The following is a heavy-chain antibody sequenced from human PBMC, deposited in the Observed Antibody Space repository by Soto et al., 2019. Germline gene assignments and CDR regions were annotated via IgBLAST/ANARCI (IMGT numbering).Heavy chain of an antibody. Sequence: ASVKVSCKASVYTFTGCYIHCVRQAPGQGLEWMGWINPNSGDTNYAQKFQGRVTMTRDTSISTAYTELSRLRSDDTAVYYCARTRRGTKYYYDSSGPGYDTNWFDPWGQGTLVTVSS. CDR2: INPNSGDT. CDR3: ARTRRGTKYYYDSSGPGYDTNWFDP. V-gene: IGHV1-2*02. J-gene: IGHJ5*02. CDR1: VYTFTGCY. D-gene: IGHD3-22*01.